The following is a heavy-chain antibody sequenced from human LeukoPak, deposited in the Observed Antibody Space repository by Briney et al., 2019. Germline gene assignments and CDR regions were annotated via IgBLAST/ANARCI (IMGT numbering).Heavy chain of an antibody. CDR1: GGTFSSYA. D-gene: IGHD3-22*01. Sequence: SVKVSCKASGGTFSSYAISWVRQAPGQGLEWMGRIIPIFGTANYAQKFQGRVTTTADKSTSTAYMELSSLRSEDTAVYYCARDGDYYDSTWGQGTLVTVSS. CDR2: IIPIFGTA. CDR3: ARDGDYYDST. J-gene: IGHJ5*02. V-gene: IGHV1-69*06.